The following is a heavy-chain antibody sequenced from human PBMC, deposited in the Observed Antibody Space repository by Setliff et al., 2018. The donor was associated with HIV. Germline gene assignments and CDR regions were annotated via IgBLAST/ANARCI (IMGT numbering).Heavy chain of an antibody. Sequence: GGSLRLSCAASGFTFTSYWMIWVRQAPGKGLVWVSRISPDGSVINYAGSVKGRFTISRDNAKNTLYLQMNGLRAEDTAVYYCVRGIVGASVFNYWGQGTQVTVSS. D-gene: IGHD1-26*01. CDR1: GFTFTSYW. J-gene: IGHJ4*02. V-gene: IGHV3-74*01. CDR3: VRGIVGASVFNY. CDR2: ISPDGSVI.